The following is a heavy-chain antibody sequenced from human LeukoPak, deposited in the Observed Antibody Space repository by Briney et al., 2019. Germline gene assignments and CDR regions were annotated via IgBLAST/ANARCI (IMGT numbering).Heavy chain of an antibody. J-gene: IGHJ6*02. Sequence: HPGRSLRLSCEASGFTFSSYAMHWVRQAPGKGLEWVAVISYDGSNEYYADSVKGRFTISRDNSKNTLYLQMNSLRAEDTAVYYCARDLDSYYYGMDVWGQGTTVTVSS. CDR1: GFTFSSYA. CDR3: ARDLDSYYYGMDV. D-gene: IGHD3-9*01. V-gene: IGHV3-30-3*01. CDR2: ISYDGSNE.